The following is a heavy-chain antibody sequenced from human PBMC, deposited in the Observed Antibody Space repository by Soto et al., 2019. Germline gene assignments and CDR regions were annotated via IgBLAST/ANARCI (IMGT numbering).Heavy chain of an antibody. CDR1: GGSISSYY. J-gene: IGHJ2*01. D-gene: IGHD6-13*01. CDR3: ARAPYPRRPATEPAYYWHFDI. Sequence: QVQLQESGPGLVKPSETLSLTCTVSGGSISSYYWSWIRHPAGKGLERIGRVQSSGSTNDNPSLKSRVTSSVDTSKKQLSRKLRFLAAADTAVYYCARAPYPRRPATEPAYYWHFDIWGRGTLVTVSS. V-gene: IGHV4-4*07. CDR2: VQSSGST.